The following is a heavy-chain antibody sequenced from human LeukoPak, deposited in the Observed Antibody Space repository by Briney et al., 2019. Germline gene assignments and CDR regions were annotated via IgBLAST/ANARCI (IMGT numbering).Heavy chain of an antibody. V-gene: IGHV4-34*01. CDR1: GGSFSGYY. J-gene: IGHJ4*02. Sequence: SETLSLTCAVYGGSFSGYYWSWIRQPPGKGLEWIGEINHSGGTNYNPSLKSRVTISVDTSKNQFSLKLSSVTAADTAVYYCARREGYCSSTSCHHFDYWGQGTPVTVSS. CDR3: ARREGYCSSTSCHHFDY. CDR2: INHSGGT. D-gene: IGHD2-2*01.